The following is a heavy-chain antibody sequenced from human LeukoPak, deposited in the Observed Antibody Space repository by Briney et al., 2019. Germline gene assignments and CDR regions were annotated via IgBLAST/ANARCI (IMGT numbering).Heavy chain of an antibody. Sequence: ASVKVSCKASGYTFTSYYIHWVRQAPGQGLEWMGKINPSGDSTNYAQKFQGRVTITADKSTSTAYMELSSLRSEDTAVYYCARGIAAAGTRLDYWGQGTLVTVSS. CDR1: GYTFTSYY. CDR2: INPSGDST. CDR3: ARGIAAAGTRLDY. J-gene: IGHJ4*02. V-gene: IGHV1-46*01. D-gene: IGHD6-13*01.